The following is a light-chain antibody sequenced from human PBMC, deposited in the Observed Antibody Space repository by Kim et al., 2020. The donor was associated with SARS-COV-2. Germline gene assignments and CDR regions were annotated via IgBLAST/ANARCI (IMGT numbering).Light chain of an antibody. CDR1: QDVSRC. V-gene: IGKV1-5*01. CDR2: DVS. J-gene: IGKJ5*01. Sequence: DIQMTQSPSTLSASVGDRVSITCRASQDVSRCLAWYQQKPGKAPKLLIYDVSTVESGVPSRFSGSGSGTEFTLTITSLQPDDFATYYCQHHASYAITFGQGTRLEIK. CDR3: QHHASYAIT.